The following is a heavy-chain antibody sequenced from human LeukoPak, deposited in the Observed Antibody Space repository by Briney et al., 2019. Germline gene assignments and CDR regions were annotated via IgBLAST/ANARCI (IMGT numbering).Heavy chain of an antibody. J-gene: IGHJ4*02. D-gene: IGHD3-10*01. V-gene: IGHV3-23*01. Sequence: GGSLRLSCAASGFTFRKHGMNWVRQAPGKGLEWVSGISPSGDITYYADSVKGRFTISRDNSKNTLYLEVISLTAEDTAVYYCAKDDAWIRFGEWSQGTLVTVSS. CDR1: GFTFRKHG. CDR3: AKDDAWIRFGE. CDR2: ISPSGDIT.